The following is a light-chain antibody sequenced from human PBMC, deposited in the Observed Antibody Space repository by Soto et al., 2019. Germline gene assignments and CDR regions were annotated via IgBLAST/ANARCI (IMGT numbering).Light chain of an antibody. Sequence: QSALTQPASASGSPGQSITISCTGTSSDVGSYNFVSWYQQLPGKAPKLMIYEVSNRPSGVSNRFSGSKSGNTASLTTSGLQAEDEADYYCSSYTTSSNYVFGSGTKVTVL. V-gene: IGLV2-14*01. J-gene: IGLJ1*01. CDR1: SSDVGSYNF. CDR2: EVS. CDR3: SSYTTSSNYV.